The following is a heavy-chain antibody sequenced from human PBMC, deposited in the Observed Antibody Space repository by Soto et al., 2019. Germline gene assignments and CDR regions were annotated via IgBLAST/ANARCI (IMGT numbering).Heavy chain of an antibody. CDR1: GYTFSTSG. V-gene: IGHV1-18*01. CDR2: ISTYNGDA. J-gene: IGHJ6*02. D-gene: IGHD6-6*01. CDR3: AREGPRPYYYYGMDV. Sequence: QAQLEQSGAEVKKPGASVKVSCKSCGYTFSTSGISWVRQAPGQGLGWMGWISTYNGDANYAQRFQGRVTMTTDTSTSTTFMELRSLRSDDTAVYYCAREGPRPYYYYGMDVWGQGTTVTVSS.